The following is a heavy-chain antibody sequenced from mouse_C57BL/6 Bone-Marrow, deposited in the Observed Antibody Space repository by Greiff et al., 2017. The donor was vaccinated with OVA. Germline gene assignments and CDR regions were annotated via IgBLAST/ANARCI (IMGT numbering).Heavy chain of an antibody. CDR2: INPSNGGT. CDR3: ARGLLWLRGFDY. V-gene: IGHV1-53*01. CDR1: GYTFTSYW. D-gene: IGHD2-2*01. Sequence: QVQLQQSGTELVKPGASVKLSCKASGYTFTSYWMHWVKQRPGQGLEWIGNINPSNGGTNYNEKFKSKATLTVDKSSSTAYMQLSSLTSEDSAVYYCARGLLWLRGFDYWGQGTTLTVSS. J-gene: IGHJ2*01.